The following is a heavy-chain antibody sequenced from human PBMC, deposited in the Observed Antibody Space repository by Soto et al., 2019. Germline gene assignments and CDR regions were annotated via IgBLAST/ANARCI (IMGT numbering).Heavy chain of an antibody. V-gene: IGHV1-69*02. CDR1: GGTFSSYT. Sequence: QVQLVQSGAEVKKPGSSVKVSCKASGGTFSSYTISWVRQAPGQGREWMGRIIPILGIANYAQKFQGRVTITADNPTNTAYMELSSLRTEDTAVYYCASLSYCSSTSCYYYYYMGVLGKGTPVTVSS. CDR3: ASLSYCSSTSCYYYYYMGV. J-gene: IGHJ6*03. D-gene: IGHD2-2*01. CDR2: IIPILGIA.